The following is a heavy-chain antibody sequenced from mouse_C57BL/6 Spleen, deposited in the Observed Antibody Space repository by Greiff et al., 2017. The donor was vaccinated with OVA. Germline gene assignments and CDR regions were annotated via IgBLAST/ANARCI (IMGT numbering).Heavy chain of an antibody. CDR3: ARGAGSSSNYAMDY. V-gene: IGHV2-6*03. D-gene: IGHD1-1*01. Sequence: VKLVESGPGLVAPSQSLSITCTVSGFSLTSYGVHWVRQPPGKGLEWLVVIWSDGSTTYNSALKSRLSISKDNSKSQVFLKMNSLQTDDTAMYYCARGAGSSSNYAMDYWGQGTSVTVSS. CDR1: GFSLTSYG. J-gene: IGHJ4*01. CDR2: IWSDGST.